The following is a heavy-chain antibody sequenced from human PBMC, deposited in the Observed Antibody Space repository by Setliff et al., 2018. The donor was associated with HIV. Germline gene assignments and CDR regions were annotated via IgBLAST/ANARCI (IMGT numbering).Heavy chain of an antibody. CDR3: TRHLPVYYGSGVSYYFDY. V-gene: IGHV4-59*08. D-gene: IGHD3-10*01. J-gene: IGHJ4*02. Sequence: PSETLSLTCSVSGDAISPYYWSWIRQPPGKGLEWIGYFANDGSTNYNPPLKSRLSISVDTSKNEVSLKLTSVTAADTAMYYCTRHLPVYYGSGVSYYFDYWGQGILVTVPS. CDR2: FANDGST. CDR1: GDAISPYY.